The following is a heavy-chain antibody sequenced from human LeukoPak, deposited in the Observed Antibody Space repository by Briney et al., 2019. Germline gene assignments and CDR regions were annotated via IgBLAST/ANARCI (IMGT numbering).Heavy chain of an antibody. J-gene: IGHJ6*03. CDR2: IIPIFGTA. CDR1: GGTFSSYA. CDR3: ARDPPYSTSYYYYYMDV. Sequence: SVKVSCKASGGTFSSYAISWLRQAPGQGLEWMGGIIPIFGTANYAQKFQGRVTITADESTSTAYMELSSLRSEDTAVYYCARDPPYSTSYYYYYMDVWGKGTTVTVSS. V-gene: IGHV1-69*13. D-gene: IGHD6-6*01.